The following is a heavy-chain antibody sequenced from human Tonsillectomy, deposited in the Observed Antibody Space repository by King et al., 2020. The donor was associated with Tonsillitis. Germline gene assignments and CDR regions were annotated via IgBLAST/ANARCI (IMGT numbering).Heavy chain of an antibody. J-gene: IGHJ4*02. CDR2: ILYDGSNE. CDR1: GFTFSSYG. D-gene: IGHD6-6*01. CDR3: AKDSSSSQYYLDD. Sequence: VQLVESGGGVVQPGRSLRLSCAASGFTFSSYGMHWVRQASGKGLEWVAVILYDGSNEYYADSVKGRFTISSDNSKNTLYVQMNSLRAEDTAVYYCAKDSSSSQYYLDDWGQGTLVTVSA. V-gene: IGHV3-30*18.